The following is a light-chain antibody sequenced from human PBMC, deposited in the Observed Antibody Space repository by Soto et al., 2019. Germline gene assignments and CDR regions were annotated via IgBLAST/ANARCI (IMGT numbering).Light chain of an antibody. CDR2: YTS. CDR1: QSISSA. CDR3: QQYGSSGT. J-gene: IGKJ1*01. V-gene: IGKV3-20*01. Sequence: EIVLTQSPATLSLSPGDRAILSCRASQSISSALAWYQQKPGQAPRLLIYYTSNRATGIPARFSGSGSGTDFTLTISRLEPEDFAVYYCQQYGSSGTFGQGTKVDI.